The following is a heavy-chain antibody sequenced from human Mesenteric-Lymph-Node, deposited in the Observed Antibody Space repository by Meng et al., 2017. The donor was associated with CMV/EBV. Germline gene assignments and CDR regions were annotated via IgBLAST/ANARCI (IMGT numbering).Heavy chain of an antibody. Sequence: GESLKISCAASGFTFSTYAMSWVRQAPGKGLEWVSVMYDGDRSTYYADSVKGRFTISRDNSKNTLYLQMNSLRAEDTAVYYCAKNDYGDYDLNWFDPWAREPWSPSPQ. J-gene: IGHJ5*02. CDR2: MYDGDRST. CDR3: AKNDYGDYDLNWFDP. V-gene: IGHV3-23*03. CDR1: GFTFSTYA. D-gene: IGHD4-17*01.